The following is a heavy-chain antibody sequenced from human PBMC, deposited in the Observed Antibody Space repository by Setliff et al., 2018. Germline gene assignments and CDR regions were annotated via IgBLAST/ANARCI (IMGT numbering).Heavy chain of an antibody. CDR2: IHAGSSNT. CDR1: GYTFRSNA. Sequence: ASVKVSCKASGYTFRSNAFHWVRQAPGQTLEWLGWIHAGSSNTLYSQRFQDRITISRDTSATTVHMELSSLRSDDTAVYYCARMSTSGPHYDYWGQGTLGTVSS. CDR3: ARMSTSGPHYDY. V-gene: IGHV1-3*01. D-gene: IGHD2-8*02. J-gene: IGHJ4*02.